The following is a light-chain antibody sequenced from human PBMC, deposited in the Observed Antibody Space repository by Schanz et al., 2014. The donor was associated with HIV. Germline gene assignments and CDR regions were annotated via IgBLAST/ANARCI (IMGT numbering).Light chain of an antibody. CDR1: QSVSSRN. J-gene: IGKJ3*01. Sequence: EIVLTQSPGTLSLSPGERATLSCRASQSVSSRNLAWYQQKPGQAPRLLIYGASSRATGIPDRFSGSGSGTDFTLTISRLEPEDFALYYCQQYGSSPLFTFGPGTKVDLK. CDR2: GAS. V-gene: IGKV3-20*01. CDR3: QQYGSSPLFT.